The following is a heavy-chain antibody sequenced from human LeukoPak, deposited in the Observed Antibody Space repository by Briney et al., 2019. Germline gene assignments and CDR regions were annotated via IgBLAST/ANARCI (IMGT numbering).Heavy chain of an antibody. J-gene: IGHJ6*02. Sequence: SETLSLTCAVYGGSFSGYYWSWIRQPPGKGLECVGEINHSGSTNYNPSLKSRVTISVDTSKKQFSLKLSSVTAADTAVYYCARSQVPYGMDVWGQGTTVTVSS. CDR1: GGSFSGYY. CDR3: ARSQVPYGMDV. CDR2: INHSGST. D-gene: IGHD2-2*01. V-gene: IGHV4-34*01.